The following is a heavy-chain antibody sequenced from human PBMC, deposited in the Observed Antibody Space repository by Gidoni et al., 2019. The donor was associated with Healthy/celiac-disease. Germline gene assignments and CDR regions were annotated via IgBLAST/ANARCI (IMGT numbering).Heavy chain of an antibody. CDR1: GFTFSSYA. Sequence: EVQLLESGGGLVQTGGSLRLACAASGFTFSSYAMSWVRQAPGKGLEWVSAISGSGGSTYDADSVKGRFTISRDNSKNTLYLQMNSLRAEDTAVYYCAKDRGRDFGVVTLYYFDYGGQGTLVTVSS. V-gene: IGHV3-23*01. D-gene: IGHD3-3*01. CDR2: ISGSGGST. J-gene: IGHJ4*02. CDR3: AKDRGRDFGVVTLYYFDY.